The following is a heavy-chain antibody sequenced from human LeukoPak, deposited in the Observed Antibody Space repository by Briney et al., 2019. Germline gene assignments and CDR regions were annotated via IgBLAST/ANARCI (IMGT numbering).Heavy chain of an antibody. CDR3: ARDGRSGSSRWFDP. J-gene: IGHJ5*02. CDR1: GDSISSYS. V-gene: IGHV4-4*07. Sequence: KPSETLSLTCAVSGDSISSYSWSWIRQPAGKGLEWIGHLSPTGSTNSNPSLKSRVTMSGDTSKNHLSLKLTSVTAADKAVYYCARDGRSGSSRWFDPWGQGTLVTVSS. CDR2: LSPTGST. D-gene: IGHD3-10*01.